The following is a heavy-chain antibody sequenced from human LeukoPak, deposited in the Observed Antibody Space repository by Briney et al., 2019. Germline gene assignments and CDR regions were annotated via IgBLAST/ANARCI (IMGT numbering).Heavy chain of an antibody. D-gene: IGHD1-26*01. CDR3: AKGGLVGGKRFFDW. V-gene: IGHV3-53*01. CDR1: GFTVSSTY. J-gene: IGHJ4*02. Sequence: PGGSLRLSCAASGFTVSSTYMSWVRQAPGKGLEWVSVIYSGGSTYYADSGKGRFTISRDNSKNTLYLQMNSLRVEDTAVYYCAKGGLVGGKRFFDWLGQGTLVTVSS. CDR2: IYSGGST.